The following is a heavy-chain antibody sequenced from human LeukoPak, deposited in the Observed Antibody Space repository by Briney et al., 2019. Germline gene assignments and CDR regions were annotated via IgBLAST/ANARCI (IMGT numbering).Heavy chain of an antibody. CDR1: GFTFSSYS. CDR3: AREPGIAAAGTEYWFDP. D-gene: IGHD6-13*01. J-gene: IGHJ5*02. Sequence: GGSLRLSCAASGFTFSSYSMNWVRQAPGKGLEWVSAISGSGGSTYYADSVKGRFTISRDNSKNTLYLQMNSLRAEDTAVYYCAREPGIAAAGTEYWFDPWGQGTLVTVSS. CDR2: ISGSGGST. V-gene: IGHV3-23*01.